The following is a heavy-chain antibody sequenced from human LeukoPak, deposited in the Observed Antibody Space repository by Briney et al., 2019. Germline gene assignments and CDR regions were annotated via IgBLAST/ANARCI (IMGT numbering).Heavy chain of an antibody. V-gene: IGHV3-21*01. CDR3: APALSLYDYIYFDY. J-gene: IGHJ4*02. CDR2: ISSSRNYI. CDR1: GFTFSTYT. D-gene: IGHD5-12*01. Sequence: GGSLRLSCAASGFTFSTYTMNWVRQAPGKGLEWVSSISSSRNYIYYADSVKGRLTVSRDNTKNSLFLQMDSLRAEDTAVYYCAPALSLYDYIYFDYWGQGALVTVSS.